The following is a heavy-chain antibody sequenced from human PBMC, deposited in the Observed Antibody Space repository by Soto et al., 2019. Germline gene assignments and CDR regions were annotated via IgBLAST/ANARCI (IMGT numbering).Heavy chain of an antibody. V-gene: IGHV3-30*18. Sequence: QVQLVESGGGVVQPGRSLRLSCAASGFTFNSYGMHWVRQAPGRGLEWVALILYDGTNKYYADSVKGRFTISRDNSKNTLYLQMNSLRTEDTAVYSCAKDKSGSYYWGLDFWGQGTLVTVSS. CDR3: AKDKSGSYYWGLDF. J-gene: IGHJ4*02. D-gene: IGHD1-26*01. CDR2: ILYDGTNK. CDR1: GFTFNSYG.